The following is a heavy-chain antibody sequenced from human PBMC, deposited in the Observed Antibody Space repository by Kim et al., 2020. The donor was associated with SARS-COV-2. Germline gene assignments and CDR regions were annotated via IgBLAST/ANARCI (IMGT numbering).Heavy chain of an antibody. CDR1: GYTFTGYY. J-gene: IGHJ4*02. D-gene: IGHD5-12*01. CDR2: INPNSGGT. Sequence: ASVKVSCKASGYTFTGYYMHWVRQAPGQGLEWMGRINPNSGGTNYAQKFQGRVTMTRDTSISTAYMELSRLRSDDTAVYYCARDWDGYNSGGYYWGQGTLVTVSS. CDR3: ARDWDGYNSGGYY. V-gene: IGHV1-2*06.